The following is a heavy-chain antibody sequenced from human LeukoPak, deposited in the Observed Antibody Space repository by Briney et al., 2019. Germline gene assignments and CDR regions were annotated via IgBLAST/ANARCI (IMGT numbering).Heavy chain of an antibody. CDR3: ARDLSRGGYYYGMDV. D-gene: IGHD3-16*01. Sequence: GGSLRLSCAASGFTFSSNYMSWVRQAPGKGLEWVSVIYSGGSTYYADSLKDRFTISRHNSKNTLYLQTTSLRAEDTAVYYCARDLSRGGYYYGMDVWGQGTTVTVSS. CDR2: IYSGGST. CDR1: GFTFSSNY. J-gene: IGHJ6*02. V-gene: IGHV3-53*04.